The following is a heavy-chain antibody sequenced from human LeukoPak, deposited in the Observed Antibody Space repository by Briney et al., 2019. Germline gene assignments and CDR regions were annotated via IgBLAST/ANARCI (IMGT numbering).Heavy chain of an antibody. D-gene: IGHD3-10*01. J-gene: IGHJ4*02. V-gene: IGHV3-74*01. CDR1: GFTFSSCW. Sequence: GGSLRLSCAASGFTFSSCWMHWVRQAPGQGLVWVSRINSDGSSTSYADSVKGRFTISRDNAKNTLYLQMDNLRAEDTAVYYCARLLWFGYYFDYWGQGTLVTVSS. CDR3: ARLLWFGYYFDY. CDR2: INSDGSST.